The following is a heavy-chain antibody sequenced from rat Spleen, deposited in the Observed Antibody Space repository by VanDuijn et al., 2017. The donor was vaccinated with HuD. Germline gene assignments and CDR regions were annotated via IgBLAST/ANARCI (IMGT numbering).Heavy chain of an antibody. J-gene: IGHJ2*01. D-gene: IGHD1-7*01. CDR1: GFTFSRYW. V-gene: IGHV5-58*01. CDR2: ISNDGGTT. CDR3: AVAGYGY. Sequence: EVQLAETGGGLVQPGRSLKLSCVASGFTFSRYWMYWVRQAPGKGLEWVSSISNDGGTTYSPDSVKVRFTISRDNAENTVYLQMNSLRSEDTATYYCAVAGYGYWGHGVMVTVSS.